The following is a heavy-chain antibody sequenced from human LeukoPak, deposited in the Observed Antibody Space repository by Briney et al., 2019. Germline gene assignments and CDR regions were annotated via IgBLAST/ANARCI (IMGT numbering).Heavy chain of an antibody. CDR2: IYYSGNT. Sequence: SETLCLTCTVSGGSINSGVYYWSWIRQHPGKGLEWIGYIYYSGNTYYNPSLKSRVTISVDTSENQFSLKLSSVTAADTAVYYCARMYYYDSSDYKSYFFDYWGQGTLVTVSS. V-gene: IGHV4-31*03. D-gene: IGHD3-22*01. CDR1: GGSINSGVYY. CDR3: ARMYYYDSSDYKSYFFDY. J-gene: IGHJ4*02.